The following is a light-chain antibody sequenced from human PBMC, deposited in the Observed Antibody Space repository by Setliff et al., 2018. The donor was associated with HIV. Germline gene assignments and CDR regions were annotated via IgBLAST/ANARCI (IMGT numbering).Light chain of an antibody. CDR1: SSDVGGYNY. Sequence: QSVLTQPASVSGSPGQSITTSCTGTSSDVGGYNYVSWYQQHPGKAPKFMIYDVSKRPSGVSNRFSGAKSGNTASLTISGLQAEDEADYYCSSYTSSSTYVFGTGTKVTVL. CDR3: SSYTSSSTYV. CDR2: DVS. J-gene: IGLJ1*01. V-gene: IGLV2-14*01.